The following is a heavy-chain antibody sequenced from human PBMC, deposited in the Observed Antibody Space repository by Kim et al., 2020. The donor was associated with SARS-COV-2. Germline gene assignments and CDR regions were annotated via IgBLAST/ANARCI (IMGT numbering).Heavy chain of an antibody. CDR3: ARVGWGCRSTSCDMWDYG. D-gene: IGHD2-2*02. V-gene: IGHV1-2*02. CDR1: GYTFTGYA. J-gene: IGHJ6*01. CDR2: INPNSGNT. Sequence: ASVKVSCKASGYTFTGYAMNWVRQAPGQGLEWMGWINPNSGNTTYAQGFQGRVTLTLDTSISTAYLELSSLKSDDTAVYYCARVGWGCRSTSCDMWDYG.